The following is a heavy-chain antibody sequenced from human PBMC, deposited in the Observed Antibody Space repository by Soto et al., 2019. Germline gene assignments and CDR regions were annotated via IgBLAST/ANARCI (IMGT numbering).Heavy chain of an antibody. CDR2: IIPIFGTA. Sequence: QVQLVQSGAEVKKPGSSVKVSCKASGGTFSSYAISWVRQAPGQGLEWMGGIIPIFGTANYAQKFQGRVTITADESTSTAYMELSSLRSEDTAVYYCASTQSGWYLKYGWFDPWGQGTLVTVSS. CDR1: GGTFSSYA. D-gene: IGHD6-19*01. V-gene: IGHV1-69*01. J-gene: IGHJ5*02. CDR3: ASTQSGWYLKYGWFDP.